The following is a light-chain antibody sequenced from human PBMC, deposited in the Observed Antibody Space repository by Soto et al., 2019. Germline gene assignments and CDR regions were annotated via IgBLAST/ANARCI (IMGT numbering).Light chain of an antibody. Sequence: QSVLTQPPSVSGAPGQRVTISCTGSSSNTGADYDVHWYQHLPGSAPKLLIYDNNIRPSGVPDRFSGSKSGNSASLAITGLQAEDEGDYYCQSYDSSLSNLVVFGGGTKLTVL. V-gene: IGLV1-40*01. CDR1: SSNTGADYD. CDR3: QSYDSSLSNLVV. J-gene: IGLJ2*01. CDR2: DNN.